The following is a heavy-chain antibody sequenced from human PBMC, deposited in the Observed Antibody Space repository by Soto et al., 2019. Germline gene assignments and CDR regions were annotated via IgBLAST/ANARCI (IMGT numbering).Heavy chain of an antibody. CDR3: ARHLSDSGYDLNY. V-gene: IGHV4-39*01. CDR1: GGFISSSSYY. Sequence: SETLSLTCTVSGGFISSSSYYWGWIRQPPGKGLEWVGSIYFGGRTYYNPSLRSRVTVSVDLSKNQFSLKLSSVTAADTAVYYCARHLSDSGYDLNYWGQGILATVSS. J-gene: IGHJ4*02. D-gene: IGHD5-12*01. CDR2: IYFGGRT.